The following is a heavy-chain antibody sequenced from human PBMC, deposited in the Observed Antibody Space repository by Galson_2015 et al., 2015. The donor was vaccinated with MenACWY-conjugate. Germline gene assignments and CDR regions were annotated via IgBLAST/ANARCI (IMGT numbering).Heavy chain of an antibody. V-gene: IGHV1-3*01. D-gene: IGHD7-27*01. J-gene: IGHJ5*02. CDR3: ARDSGPIEFVDH. Sequence: SVKVSCKAPGYDFSMSVIHWVRQAPGQRLEWMGWINAGHGRTKYSQKFQGRVTITRDTFATTAYMELSSLTSEDTAVYYCARDSGPIEFVDHWGQGTLVTVSS. CDR2: INAGHGRT. CDR1: GYDFSMSV.